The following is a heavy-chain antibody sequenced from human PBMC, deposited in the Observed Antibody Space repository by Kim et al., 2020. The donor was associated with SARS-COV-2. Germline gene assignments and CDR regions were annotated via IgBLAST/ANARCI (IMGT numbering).Heavy chain of an antibody. V-gene: IGHV1-18*01. D-gene: IGHD6-13*01. CDR2: T. J-gene: IGHJ4*02. CDR3: AREDDFGIAAY. Sequence: TNYAPKLQGRVTMTTDTSTSTAYMELRSLRSDDTAVYYCAREDDFGIAAYWGQGTLVTVSS.